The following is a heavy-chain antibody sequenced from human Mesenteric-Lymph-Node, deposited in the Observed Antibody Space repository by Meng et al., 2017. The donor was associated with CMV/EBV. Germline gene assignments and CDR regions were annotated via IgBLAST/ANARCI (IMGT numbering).Heavy chain of an antibody. Sequence: KVSCKGSGYSFTNYWIGWVRQMPGKGLEWMGIIYPGDSDTRYSPSFQGQVTISADKSIRTAYVQWSSLKASDTAMYYCARLPDNEFWSASHAFDIWGQGTMVTVSS. CDR2: IYPGDSDT. CDR3: ARLPDNEFWSASHAFDI. J-gene: IGHJ3*02. CDR1: GYSFTNYW. D-gene: IGHD3-3*01. V-gene: IGHV5-51*01.